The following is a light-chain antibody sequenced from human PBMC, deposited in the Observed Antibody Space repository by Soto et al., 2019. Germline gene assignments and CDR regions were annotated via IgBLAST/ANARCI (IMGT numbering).Light chain of an antibody. Sequence: DIPMTQSPSSLSASVGDRVTITCRASQGISNYLAWYQQKPGKVPKLLIFATFTLQSGVPSRFSGSGSGTDFTLTISSLQPEDVATYYRQEYNAAPWTFGQGTKVEIK. CDR3: QEYNAAPWT. CDR1: QGISNY. V-gene: IGKV1-27*01. J-gene: IGKJ1*01. CDR2: ATF.